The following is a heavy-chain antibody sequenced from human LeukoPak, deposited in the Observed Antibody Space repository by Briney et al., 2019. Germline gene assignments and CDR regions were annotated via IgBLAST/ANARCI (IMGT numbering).Heavy chain of an antibody. CDR3: ARERAVTTYYYFDY. CDR1: GGSISSYY. J-gene: IGHJ4*02. V-gene: IGHV4-59*01. Sequence: SETLSLTCTVSGGSISSYYWSWIRQPPGKGLEWIGYIYYSGSTNYNPSLKSRVTISVDTSKNQFSLKLSSVTAADTAVYYCARERAVTTYYYFDYWGQGTLVTVSS. D-gene: IGHD4-17*01. CDR2: IYYSGST.